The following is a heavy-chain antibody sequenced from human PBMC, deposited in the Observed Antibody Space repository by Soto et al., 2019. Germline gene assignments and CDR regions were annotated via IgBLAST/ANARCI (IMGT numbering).Heavy chain of an antibody. V-gene: IGHV4-34*01. CDR1: GGSFSGYY. J-gene: IGHJ4*02. Sequence: SETLSLTCAVYGGSFSGYYWSWIRQPPGKGLEWIGEINHSGSTNYNPSLKSRVTISVDTSKNQFSLKLSSVTAADTAVYYCARGGGVLRFLEWLPLKRREHGRIDYWGQGTLVTVSS. CDR2: INHSGST. D-gene: IGHD3-3*01. CDR3: ARGGGVLRFLEWLPLKRREHGRIDY.